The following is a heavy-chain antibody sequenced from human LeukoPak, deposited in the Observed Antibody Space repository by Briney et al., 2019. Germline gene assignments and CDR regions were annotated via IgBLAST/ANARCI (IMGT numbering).Heavy chain of an antibody. CDR3: ARVFSVPYLLDS. V-gene: IGHV4-38-2*01. J-gene: IGHJ4*02. CDR1: GHSTTGGYY. Sequence: PSETLSLTCAISGHSTTGGYYWAWFRQSPGMGLEWIATFFQSHRSFYNASLESRVTMSLDTSKSQFSLNLTSVTAADTAVYYCARVFSVPYLLDSWGRGTQVTVSS. CDR2: FFQSHRS. D-gene: IGHD2/OR15-2a*01.